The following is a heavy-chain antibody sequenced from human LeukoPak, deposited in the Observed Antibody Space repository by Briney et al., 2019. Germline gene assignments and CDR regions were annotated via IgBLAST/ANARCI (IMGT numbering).Heavy chain of an antibody. Sequence: SETLSLTCTVPGGSISSYYWSWIRQTPGKGLEWLGYIYYSVTTNYNPSLKSRVTISVDTSKNQFSLNLTSVTAADTAMYYCARSGYCRSSSCYSGVRDAFDIWGQGTMVTVSS. J-gene: IGHJ3*02. V-gene: IGHV4-59*01. CDR3: ARSGYCRSSSCYSGVRDAFDI. CDR2: IYYSVTT. CDR1: GGSISSYY. D-gene: IGHD2-2*03.